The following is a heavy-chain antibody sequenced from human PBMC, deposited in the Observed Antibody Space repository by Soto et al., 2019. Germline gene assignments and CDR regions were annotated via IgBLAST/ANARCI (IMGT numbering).Heavy chain of an antibody. V-gene: IGHV3-7*01. J-gene: IGHJ1*01. D-gene: IGHD3-10*01. CDR2: MNPDGSET. Sequence: GSLRLSCVASGFTYSNYWMAWVRQVPGKGLEWVAYMNPDGSETFYVDSVRGRFTISRDNAKNSLYLRMSSLRVDDTATYYCAREPRVLSYWGQGTLVTVSS. CDR3: AREPRVLSY. CDR1: GFTYSNYW.